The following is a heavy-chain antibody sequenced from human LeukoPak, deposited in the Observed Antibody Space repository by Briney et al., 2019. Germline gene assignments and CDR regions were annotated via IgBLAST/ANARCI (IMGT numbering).Heavy chain of an antibody. Sequence: SVKVSCKASGGTFSSYAICWVRQAPGQGLEWMGGIIPIFGTANYAQKFQGRVTITTDESTSTAYMELSSLRSEDTAVYYCARDSIHSSSWLNWFDPWGQGTLVTVSS. CDR3: ARDSIHSSSWLNWFDP. D-gene: IGHD6-13*01. CDR2: IIPIFGTA. CDR1: GGTFSSYA. V-gene: IGHV1-69*05. J-gene: IGHJ5*02.